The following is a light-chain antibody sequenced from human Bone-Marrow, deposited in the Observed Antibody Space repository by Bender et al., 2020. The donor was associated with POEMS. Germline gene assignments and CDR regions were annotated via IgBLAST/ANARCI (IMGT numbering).Light chain of an antibody. V-gene: IGLV2-14*03. CDR1: SNDVGSYNF. CDR2: DVN. J-gene: IGLJ3*02. CDR3: SSFTSSTTLVM. Sequence: QSALTQPASVSGSPGQSVTIPCSGTSNDVGSYNFVAWYQQHPDKAPKVMIYDVNKRPSGVSNRFSGSKSGNTAFLTISGLQAEDEADYYCSSFTSSTTLVMFGGGTKVTVL.